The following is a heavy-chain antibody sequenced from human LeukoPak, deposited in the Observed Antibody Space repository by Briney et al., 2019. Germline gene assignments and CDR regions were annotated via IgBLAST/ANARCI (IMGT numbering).Heavy chain of an antibody. CDR1: GYTFTSYD. CDR3: ARVQDSSGYYSDY. J-gene: IGHJ4*02. V-gene: IGHV1-8*01. CDR2: MNPNSGNT. Sequence: ASVKVSCKASGYTFTSYDINWVRQATGQGLEWMGWMNPNSGNTGYAQKFQGRVTMTRNTSISTAYMELSSLRSEDTAVNYCARVQDSSGYYSDYWGQGTLVTVSS. D-gene: IGHD3-22*01.